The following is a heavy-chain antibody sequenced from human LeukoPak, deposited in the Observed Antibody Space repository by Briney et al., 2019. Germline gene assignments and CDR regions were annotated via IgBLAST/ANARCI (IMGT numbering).Heavy chain of an antibody. CDR3: ARTGTHFDY. CDR2: IKHDGSDK. V-gene: IGHV3-7*04. D-gene: IGHD3-10*01. J-gene: IGHJ4*02. CDR1: GFAFSSFW. Sequence: GGSLRLSCAASGFAFSSFWMSWVRQAPGKGLEWVANIKHDGSDKYYVDSVKGRFAISRDNANDSLYLHMNSLRAEDTAVYYCARTGTHFDYWGQGSLVTVSS.